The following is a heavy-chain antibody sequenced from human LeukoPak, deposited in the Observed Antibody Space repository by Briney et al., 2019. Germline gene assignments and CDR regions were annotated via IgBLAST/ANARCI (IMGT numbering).Heavy chain of an antibody. CDR2: IRSKAYGGTT. CDR3: TRDWGNSGYDSDFDY. J-gene: IGHJ4*02. D-gene: IGHD5-12*01. CDR1: GFTFGDYA. Sequence: GGSLRLSCTASGFTFGDYAMSWVRQAPGKGLEWVGFIRSKAYGGTTEYAASVKGRFTISRDDSKSIAYPQMNSLKTEDTAVYYCTRDWGNSGYDSDFDYWGQGTLVTVSS. V-gene: IGHV3-49*04.